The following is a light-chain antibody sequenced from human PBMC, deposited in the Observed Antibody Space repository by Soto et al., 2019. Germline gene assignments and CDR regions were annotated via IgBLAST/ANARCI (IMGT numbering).Light chain of an antibody. CDR1: SSNIGAGYE. CDR3: ASYDKRVTAYV. V-gene: IGLV1-40*01. Sequence: QSVLTQPPSVSGAPGQRVTISCPGTSSNIGAGYEVHWYHQLPGTAPKLLVSGNGNRPSGVPDRLSASKSGTSASLAITGLQAEDERHYYCASYDKRVTAYVFGSGTKLTVL. CDR2: GNG. J-gene: IGLJ1*01.